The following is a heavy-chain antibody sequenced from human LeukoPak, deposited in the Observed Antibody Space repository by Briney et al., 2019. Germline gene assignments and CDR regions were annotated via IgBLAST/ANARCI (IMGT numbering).Heavy chain of an antibody. CDR1: GFTFSSYG. J-gene: IGHJ4*02. CDR3: ASDGIVGATVDY. Sequence: PGGSLRLSCAASGFTFSSYGMHWVRQAPGKGLEWVAVISYDGSNKYYADSVKGRFTISRDNAKNSLYLQMNSLRAEDTAVYYCASDGIVGATVDYWGQGTLVTVSS. D-gene: IGHD1-26*01. V-gene: IGHV3-30*03. CDR2: ISYDGSNK.